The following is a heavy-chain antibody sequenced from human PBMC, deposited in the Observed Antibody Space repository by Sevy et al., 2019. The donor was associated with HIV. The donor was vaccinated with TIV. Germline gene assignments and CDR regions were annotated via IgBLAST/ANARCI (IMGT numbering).Heavy chain of an antibody. V-gene: IGHV3-23*01. CDR1: RFTFNNHA. Sequence: GGSLRLSCAVSRFTFNNHAMTWVRQAPAKGLEWVSGISDSGSDTYYAASEKGRFTISRDNSKNTLYLQMNNLRAEDTALYYCASGNGLFWGQGTLVTVSS. J-gene: IGHJ4*02. CDR2: ISDSGSDT. D-gene: IGHD1-1*01. CDR3: ASGNGLF.